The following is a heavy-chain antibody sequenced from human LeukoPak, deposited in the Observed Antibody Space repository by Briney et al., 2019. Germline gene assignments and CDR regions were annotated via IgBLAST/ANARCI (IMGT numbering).Heavy chain of an antibody. Sequence: GGSLRLSCAASGFTFSSYEMNWVRQAPGEGLEWVSYISSSGSTIYYADSVKGRFTISRDNAKNSLYLQMNSLRAEDTAVYYCARDPLGYSSTNFDYWGQGTLVTVSS. D-gene: IGHD6-13*01. CDR2: ISSSGSTI. CDR3: ARDPLGYSSTNFDY. CDR1: GFTFSSYE. V-gene: IGHV3-48*03. J-gene: IGHJ4*02.